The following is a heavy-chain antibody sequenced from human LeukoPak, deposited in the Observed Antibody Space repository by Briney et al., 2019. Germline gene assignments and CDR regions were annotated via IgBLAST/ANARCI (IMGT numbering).Heavy chain of an antibody. CDR3: AILRTASSFDF. J-gene: IGHJ4*02. CDR1: GDSVSSKSAA. CDR2: TYYRSKWYH. V-gene: IGHV6-1*01. D-gene: IGHD1-1*01. Sequence: PSQTLSLTCALSGDSVSSKSAAWNWLRQSPSRGLEWLGRTYYRSKWYHEYAVSVKSRITINPDTSKNQFSLQLNSVTPEDTAIYYCAILRTASSFDFWGQGTLVTVSS.